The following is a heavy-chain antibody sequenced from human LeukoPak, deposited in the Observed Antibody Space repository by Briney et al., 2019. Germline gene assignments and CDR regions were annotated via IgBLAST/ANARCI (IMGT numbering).Heavy chain of an antibody. J-gene: IGHJ6*03. V-gene: IGHV4-59*01. CDR2: IYYSGST. D-gene: IGHD3-22*01. Sequence: TSETPSLTRTVSGGSISSYYWSWIRQPPGKGPEWIGYIYYSGSTNYNPSLKSRVTISVDTSKSQFSLKLSSVTAADTAVYYCARWGYYDSSGYYEHYYYYYYMDVWGKGTTVTVSS. CDR3: ARWGYYDSSGYYEHYYYYYYMDV. CDR1: GGSISSYY.